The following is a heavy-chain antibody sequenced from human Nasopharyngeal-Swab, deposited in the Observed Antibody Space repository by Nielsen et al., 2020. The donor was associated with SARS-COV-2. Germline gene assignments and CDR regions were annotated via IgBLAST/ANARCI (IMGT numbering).Heavy chain of an antibody. CDR3: ARDPADKLIWFGEPWDY. V-gene: IGHV1-18*04. J-gene: IGHJ4*02. Sequence: ASVKVSCKASGYTFTSYGISWVRQAPGQGLEWMGWISAYNGNTNYAQKLQGRVTMTTDTSKSTAYMELRSLRSDDTAVYYCARDPADKLIWFGEPWDYWGQGTLVTVSS. CDR1: GYTFTSYG. CDR2: ISAYNGNT. D-gene: IGHD3-10*01.